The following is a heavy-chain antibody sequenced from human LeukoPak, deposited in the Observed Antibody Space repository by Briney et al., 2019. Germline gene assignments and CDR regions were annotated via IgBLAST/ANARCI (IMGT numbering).Heavy chain of an antibody. V-gene: IGHV1-58*02. Sequence: VASVKVSCKASGFTFTSSAIQWVRQARGQRLEWIGWIVVGSGNTNYAQKFQERVTITRDMSTSTAYMELSSLRSEDTAVYYCARNLGGYYYDSSGYYGDYWGQGTLVTVSS. CDR1: GFTFTSSA. CDR2: IVVGSGNT. CDR3: ARNLGGYYYDSSGYYGDY. D-gene: IGHD3-22*01. J-gene: IGHJ4*02.